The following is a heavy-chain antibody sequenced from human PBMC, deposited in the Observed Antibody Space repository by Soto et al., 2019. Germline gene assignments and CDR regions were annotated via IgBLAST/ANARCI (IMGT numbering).Heavy chain of an antibody. J-gene: IGHJ6*02. D-gene: IGHD5-18*01. CDR2: IWYDGSNK. V-gene: IGHV3-33*01. CDR3: ARRVLGYNRHYYYYGMDV. CDR1: GFTFSSYG. Sequence: GGALRLSCAASGFTFSSYGMHWVRQAPGKGLEWVAVIWYDGSNKYYADSVKGRFTISRDNSKNTLYLQMNSLRAEDTAVYYCARRVLGYNRHYYYYGMDVWCQAITVTVS.